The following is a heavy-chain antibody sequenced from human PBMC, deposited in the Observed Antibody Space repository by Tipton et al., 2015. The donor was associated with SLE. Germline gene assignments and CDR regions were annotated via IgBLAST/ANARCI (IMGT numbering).Heavy chain of an antibody. CDR3: ARGRSSSSWGYYYHYMDV. D-gene: IGHD6-6*01. Sequence: LRLSCTVSGGSISSYYWSWIRQPPGKGLEWIGYIYYSGSTNYNPSLKSRVTISVDTSKNQFSLKLSSVTAADTAVYYCARGRSSSSWGYYYHYMDVWGKGTTVTVSS. J-gene: IGHJ6*03. CDR2: IYYSGST. CDR1: GGSISSYY. V-gene: IGHV4-59*01.